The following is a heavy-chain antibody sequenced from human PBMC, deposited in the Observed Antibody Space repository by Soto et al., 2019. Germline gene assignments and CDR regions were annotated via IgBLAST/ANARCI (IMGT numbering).Heavy chain of an antibody. V-gene: IGHV4-30-2*01. CDR1: GGSISSGGYS. CDR2: IYHSGST. J-gene: IGHJ4*02. Sequence: SETLSLTCAVSGGSISSGGYSWSWIRHPPGKGLEWLGYIYHSGSTYYNPSLRSRVTISVDRSKNQFSLKLSSVTAADTAVYYCARGDSTAGYFDYWGQGTLVTVSS. CDR3: ARGDSTAGYFDY.